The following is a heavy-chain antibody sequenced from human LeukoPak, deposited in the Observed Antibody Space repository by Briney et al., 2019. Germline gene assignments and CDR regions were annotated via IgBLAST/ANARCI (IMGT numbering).Heavy chain of an antibody. Sequence: PSGTLSLTCAVYGGSFSGYYWSWIRQPPGKGLEWIGEINHSGSTNYNPSLKSRVTISVDTSKNQFSLKLSSVTAADTAVYYCARPPRLRSIAVAGRSYGMDVWGQGTTVTVSS. J-gene: IGHJ6*02. CDR3: ARPPRLRSIAVAGRSYGMDV. CDR2: INHSGST. CDR1: GGSFSGYY. D-gene: IGHD6-19*01. V-gene: IGHV4-34*01.